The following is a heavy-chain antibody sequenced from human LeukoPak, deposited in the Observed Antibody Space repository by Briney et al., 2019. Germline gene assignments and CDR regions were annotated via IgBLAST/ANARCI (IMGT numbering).Heavy chain of an antibody. J-gene: IGHJ4*02. CDR1: GFTFGSHA. CDR3: GKTTVGYSSGQKPAWPVDY. V-gene: IGHV3-23*01. CDR2: IFGSGGSP. Sequence: PGGSLRLSCEASGFTFGSHAMYWVRQAPGKGLEWVAGIFGSGGSPHYADPVKGRFTISRDNSRNTVYLQINSVRAEDTAVYYCGKTTVGYSSGQKPAWPVDYWGQGPLVTVSS. D-gene: IGHD5-18*01.